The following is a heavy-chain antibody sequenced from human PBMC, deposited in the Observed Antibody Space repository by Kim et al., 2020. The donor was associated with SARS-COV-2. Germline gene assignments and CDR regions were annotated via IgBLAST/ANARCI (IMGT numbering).Heavy chain of an antibody. CDR1: GYTFTSYY. J-gene: IGHJ4*02. Sequence: ASVKVSCKASGYTFTSYYMHWVRQAPGQGLEWMGIINPSGGSTSYAQKFQGRVTMTRDTSTSTVYMELSSLRSEDTAVYYCARGGGVVVPAAHFDYWGQGTLVTVSS. D-gene: IGHD2-2*01. V-gene: IGHV1-46*01. CDR2: INPSGGST. CDR3: ARGGGVVVPAAHFDY.